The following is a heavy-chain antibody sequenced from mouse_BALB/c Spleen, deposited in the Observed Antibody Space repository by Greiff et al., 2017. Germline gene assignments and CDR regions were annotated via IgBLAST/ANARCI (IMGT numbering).Heavy chain of an antibody. V-gene: IGHV1S29*02. D-gene: IGHD2-4*01. CDR1: GYTFTDYN. J-gene: IGHJ2*01. CDR2: IYPYNGGT. Sequence: VQLKQSGPELVKPGASVKISCKASGYTFTDYNMHWVKQSHGKSLEWIGHIYPYNGGTGYNQKFKSKATLTVDNSSSTAYMELRSLTSEDSAVYYCASYDYYFDYWGQGTTLTVSS. CDR3: ASYDYYFDY.